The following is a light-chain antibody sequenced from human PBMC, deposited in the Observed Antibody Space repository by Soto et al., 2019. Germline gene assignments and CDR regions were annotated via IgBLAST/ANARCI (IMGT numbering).Light chain of an antibody. CDR2: DAS. CDR1: QSVTTY. V-gene: IGKV3-11*01. Sequence: EIVLTQSPATLPLSPGERATLSCRASQSVTTYLAWYQQKPGQAPRLLIYDASSRATGIPARFSGSGSGTDFTLTISSLEPEDFAFYYCLQRSNWPPLLSFGGGTKVEIK. J-gene: IGKJ4*01. CDR3: LQRSNWPPLLS.